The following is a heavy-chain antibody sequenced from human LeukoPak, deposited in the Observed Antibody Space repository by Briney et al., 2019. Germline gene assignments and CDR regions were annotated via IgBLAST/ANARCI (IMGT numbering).Heavy chain of an antibody. CDR1: VGTFSSYP. CDR3: AREIGYCGSGSSFDY. J-gene: IGHJ4*02. Sequence: GSSVKVSRKASVGTFSSYPISWVRQPPAQGLAWMGGIIPIFGTANYAQKFQDRVTITADESTSTGYMELSRLRSEDTAVYYCAREIGYCGSGSSFDYWGQGTLVTVSS. CDR2: IIPIFGTA. D-gene: IGHD3-10*01. V-gene: IGHV1-69*01.